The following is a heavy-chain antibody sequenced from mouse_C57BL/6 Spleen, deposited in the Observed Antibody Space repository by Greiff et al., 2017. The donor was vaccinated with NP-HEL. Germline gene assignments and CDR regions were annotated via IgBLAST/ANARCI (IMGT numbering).Heavy chain of an antibody. V-gene: IGHV5-4*01. J-gene: IGHJ2*01. CDR2: ISDGGSYT. CDR1: GFTFSSYA. D-gene: IGHD1-2*01. Sequence: EVHLVESGGGLVKPGGSLKLSCAASGFTFSSYAMSWVRQTPEKRLEWVATISDGGSYTYYPDNVKGRFTISRDNAKNNLYLQMSHLKSEDTAMYYCAREATSYFDYWGQGTTLTVSS. CDR3: AREATSYFDY.